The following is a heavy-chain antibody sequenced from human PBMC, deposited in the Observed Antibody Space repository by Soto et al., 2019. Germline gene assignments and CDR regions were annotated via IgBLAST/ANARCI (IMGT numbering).Heavy chain of an antibody. CDR1: GDTFNSYL. V-gene: IGHV1-69*17. Sequence: QVQLVQSGAEVKRPGSSVKVSCESSGDTFNSYLISWVRQAPGQGLEWMGGIIPIIRVTHYAQKFHGRVTISALSSTGTAYMELTNLGFEDTALYYCARESLGAKGADHWGQGTLVTVSS. CDR2: IIPIIRVT. D-gene: IGHD3-16*01. J-gene: IGHJ4*02. CDR3: ARESLGAKGADH.